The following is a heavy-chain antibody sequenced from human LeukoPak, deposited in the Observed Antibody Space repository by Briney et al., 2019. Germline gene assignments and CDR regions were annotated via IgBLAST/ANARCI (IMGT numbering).Heavy chain of an antibody. Sequence: GASVKVSCKASGYTFTGYYMHWVRQAPGQGLEWMGWINPNSGGTNYAQKFQGRVTMTRDTSISTAYMELSRLRSDDTAVYYCARDPVVGATTFEYFQHWGQGTLVTVSS. CDR2: INPNSGGT. J-gene: IGHJ1*01. CDR3: ARDPVVGATTFEYFQH. CDR1: GYTFTGYY. D-gene: IGHD1-26*01. V-gene: IGHV1-2*02.